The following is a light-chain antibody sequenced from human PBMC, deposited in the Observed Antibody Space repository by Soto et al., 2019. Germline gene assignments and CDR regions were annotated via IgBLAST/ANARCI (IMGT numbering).Light chain of an antibody. J-gene: IGLJ1*01. CDR1: SSDLGTYNY. Sequence: SALPPPASVSGCPGQSITISCTGTSSDLGTYNYVSWYQQYPDKAPKLIIYDVRNRPSEVSDRFSGSKSGDTASLTVSGLQAADEADYFCKSYAGSNTYVFGSGTKFTVL. CDR3: KSYAGSNTYV. V-gene: IGLV2-14*03. CDR2: DVR.